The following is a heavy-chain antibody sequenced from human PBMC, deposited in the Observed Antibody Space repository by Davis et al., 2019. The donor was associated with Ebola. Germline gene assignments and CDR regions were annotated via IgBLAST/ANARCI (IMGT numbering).Heavy chain of an antibody. CDR1: GGTFSSYA. CDR3: ARDLGYCSGGSCYHYGMDV. CDR2: IIPILGIA. D-gene: IGHD2-15*01. J-gene: IGHJ6*02. V-gene: IGHV1-69*04. Sequence: AASVKVSCKASGGTFSSYAISWVRQAPGQGLEWMGRIIPILGIANYAQKFQGRVTITADKSTSTAYMELRSLRSDDTAVYYCARDLGYCSGGSCYHYGMDVWGQGTTVTVSS.